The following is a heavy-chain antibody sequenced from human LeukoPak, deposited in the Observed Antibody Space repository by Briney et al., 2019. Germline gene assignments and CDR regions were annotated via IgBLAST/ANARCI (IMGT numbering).Heavy chain of an antibody. CDR3: ALTMIRGAYYYMDV. D-gene: IGHD3-10*01. CDR2: INHSGST. Sequence: PSETLSLTCAVYGGSFSDYYWSWIRQPPGKGLEWIGEINHSGSTNYNPSLKSRVTISVDTSKNQFSLKLSFVTAADTAVYYCALTMIRGAYYYMDVWGRGTPVTVSS. CDR1: GGSFSDYY. J-gene: IGHJ6*03. V-gene: IGHV4-34*01.